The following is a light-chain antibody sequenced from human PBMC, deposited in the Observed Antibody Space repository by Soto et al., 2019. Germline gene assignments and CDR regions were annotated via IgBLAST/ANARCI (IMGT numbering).Light chain of an antibody. CDR3: SSYTVSRTYV. V-gene: IGLV2-14*03. Sequence: QSALTQPASVSGSPGQSITISCTGTSSDVGAYNFVSWHQQHPGKAPKLMIYNVYDRPSGISYRFSGSKSGNTASLTISGLQGEDEADYYCSSYTVSRTYVFGTRTKLTVL. CDR1: SSDVGAYNF. CDR2: NVY. J-gene: IGLJ1*01.